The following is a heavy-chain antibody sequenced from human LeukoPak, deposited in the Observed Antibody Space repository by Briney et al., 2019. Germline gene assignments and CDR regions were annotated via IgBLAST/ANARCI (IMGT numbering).Heavy chain of an antibody. J-gene: IGHJ4*02. Sequence: SETLSLTCAVYGGSFSAYYWSWIRQPPGKGLEWIGESNHSGSTNYKPSLKSRVTISVDTSKNQFSLRLSSVTAADTAVYYCARQYCSSTSCAFDYWGQGTLVTVSS. CDR1: GGSFSAYY. CDR2: SNHSGST. D-gene: IGHD2-2*01. CDR3: ARQYCSSTSCAFDY. V-gene: IGHV4-34*01.